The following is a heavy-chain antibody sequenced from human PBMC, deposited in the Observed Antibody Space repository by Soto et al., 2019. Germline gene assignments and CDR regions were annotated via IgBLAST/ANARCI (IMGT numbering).Heavy chain of an antibody. V-gene: IGHV4-34*01. J-gene: IGHJ6*02. Sequence: PSETLSLTCAVYGGSFSGYYWSWIRQPPGKGLEWIGEINHSGSTNYNPSLKSRVTISVDTSKNQFSLKLSSVTAADTAVYYCAGARKWVDWLPPYYYYGMDVWGQGTTVTVSS. D-gene: IGHD3-9*01. CDR2: INHSGST. CDR1: GGSFSGYY. CDR3: AGARKWVDWLPPYYYYGMDV.